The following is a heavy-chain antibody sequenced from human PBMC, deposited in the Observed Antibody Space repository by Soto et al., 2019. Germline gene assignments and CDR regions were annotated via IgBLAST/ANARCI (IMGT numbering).Heavy chain of an antibody. J-gene: IGHJ4*02. V-gene: IGHV1-69*02. CDR2: IIPILGIA. CDR1: GGTFSSYT. CDR3: SRGSHLGIVHY. D-gene: IGHD7-27*01. Sequence: QVQLVQSGAEVKKPGSSVKVSCKASGGTFSSYTISWVRQAPGQGLEWMGRIIPILGIANYAQKFQGRGTYTXXKSTRTSYVELRSLRSEDTAVYYCSRGSHLGIVHYWGQGTLVTVSS.